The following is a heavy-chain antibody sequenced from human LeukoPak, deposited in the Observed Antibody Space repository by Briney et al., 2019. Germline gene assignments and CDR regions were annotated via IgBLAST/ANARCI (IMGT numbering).Heavy chain of an antibody. Sequence: GGSLRLSCAASGFTFTSYSMNWVRQAPGKGLEWVSTISGGGGSTYYADSVKGRFTISRDNSKNTLYLQVHSLRAEDTAVYYCAKGGKWDVTPFDYWGQGTLVNVSS. CDR1: GFTFTSYS. V-gene: IGHV3-23*01. CDR3: AKGGKWDVTPFDY. D-gene: IGHD1-26*01. J-gene: IGHJ4*02. CDR2: ISGGGGST.